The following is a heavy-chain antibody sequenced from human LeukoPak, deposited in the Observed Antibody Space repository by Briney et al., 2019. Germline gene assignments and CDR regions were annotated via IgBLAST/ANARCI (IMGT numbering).Heavy chain of an antibody. J-gene: IGHJ4*02. CDR1: GYTFTSYD. Sequence: ASVKVSCTASGYTFTSYDINWVRQATGQGVEWMGWMNPDSGNTGYAQKFQGRVTMTRNTSISTAYMELSSLRSEDTAVYYCARVPLYDSSGYYELWGQGTLVTVSS. D-gene: IGHD3-22*01. CDR3: ARVPLYDSSGYYEL. V-gene: IGHV1-8*01. CDR2: MNPDSGNT.